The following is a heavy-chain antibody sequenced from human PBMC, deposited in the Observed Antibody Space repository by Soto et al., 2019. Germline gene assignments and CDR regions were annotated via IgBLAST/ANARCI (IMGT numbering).Heavy chain of an antibody. J-gene: IGHJ3*02. D-gene: IGHD4-17*01. Sequence: QVQLVQSGPEVKKPGSSVTVSCRSSGGTFSSDTISWVRQAPGQGLEWMGRFIPMVDMADYGQKFQGRVTISADESTSTAYLELRSLRSEDTAVYYCARDDYYDYTEVGFEIWGQGTMVTVSS. CDR2: FIPMVDMA. CDR1: GGTFSSDT. CDR3: ARDDYYDYTEVGFEI. V-gene: IGHV1-69*08.